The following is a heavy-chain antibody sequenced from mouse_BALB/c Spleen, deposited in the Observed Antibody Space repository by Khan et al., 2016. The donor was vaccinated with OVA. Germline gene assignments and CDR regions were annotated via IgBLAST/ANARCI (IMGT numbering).Heavy chain of an antibody. CDR3: ARKHCYGYAVDY. CDR1: GYSITTNYA. D-gene: IGHD1-2*01. CDR2: ISYSGST. J-gene: IGHJ4*01. V-gene: IGHV3-2*02. Sequence: EVQLQESGPGLVKPSQSLSLTCTVTGYSITTNYAWDWIRQLPGNKLEWMGYISYSGSTSYNPSFKSRISITRDTSKNQFFLQLNSVTTEDTATYYCARKHCYGYAVDYWGQGTSVTVSS.